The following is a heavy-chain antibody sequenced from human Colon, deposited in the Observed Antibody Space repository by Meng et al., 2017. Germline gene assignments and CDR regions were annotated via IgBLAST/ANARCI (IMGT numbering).Heavy chain of an antibody. V-gene: IGHV3-74*01. Sequence: GESLKISCAASGFTFSSYWMHLVRQAPGKGLVWVSRINRDGSRPNYPDSVEGRFSISRDNAKNTLYLQMNSLRAEDTAVYYCARGGFDAYYFDFWGQGTLVTVSS. CDR1: GFTFSSYW. D-gene: IGHD2/OR15-2a*01. CDR2: INRDGSRP. J-gene: IGHJ4*02. CDR3: ARGGFDAYYFDF.